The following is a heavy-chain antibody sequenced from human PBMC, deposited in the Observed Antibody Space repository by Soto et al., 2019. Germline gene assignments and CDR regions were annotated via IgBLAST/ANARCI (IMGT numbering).Heavy chain of an antibody. J-gene: IGHJ4*02. CDR2: INAGNGNT. V-gene: IGHV1-3*01. CDR3: ARDKNTLIDY. D-gene: IGHD2-2*02. Sequence: ASVKVAFNGAGYAFTSYVMHLVRQAPGQRLEWMGWINAGNGNTKYSQKFQGRVTITRDTSASTAYMELSSLRSEDTDVYYCARDKNTLIDYWGQGTLVTVSS. CDR1: GYAFTSYV.